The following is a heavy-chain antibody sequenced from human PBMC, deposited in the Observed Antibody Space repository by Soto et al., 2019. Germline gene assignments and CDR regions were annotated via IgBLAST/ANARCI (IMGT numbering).Heavy chain of an antibody. J-gene: IGHJ4*02. V-gene: IGHV3-30*18. Sequence: QVQLVESGGGVVQPGRSLRLSCAASGFTFSSYGMHWVRQAPGKGLGWVAVISYDGSEKYYTVSVKGRFNISSDNSKNTLYLQMNSLRAEDTAVYYWANGAVTTSLYYFDYWGQGTLVPVSS. CDR2: ISYDGSEK. CDR3: ANGAVTTSLYYFDY. D-gene: IGHD4-17*01. CDR1: GFTFSSYG.